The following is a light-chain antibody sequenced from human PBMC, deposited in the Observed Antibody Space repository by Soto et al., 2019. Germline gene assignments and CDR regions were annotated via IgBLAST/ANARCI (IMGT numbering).Light chain of an antibody. V-gene: IGKV1-27*01. CDR3: KEYNSGLT. CDR1: PTISNY. Sequence: DIQMPQSPSSLSASVGGSFTITCRASPTISNYLNWYQQQPGKAPKLLIYAASSLQSGVPSRFSGSGSGRDFTLTISSLQPEDVATYYCKEYNSGLTVGGGNKVGIK. J-gene: IGKJ4*01. CDR2: AAS.